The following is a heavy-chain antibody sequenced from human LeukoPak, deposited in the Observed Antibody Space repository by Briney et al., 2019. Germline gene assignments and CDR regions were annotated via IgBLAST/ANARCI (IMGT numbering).Heavy chain of an antibody. CDR3: ARDQYSYAHAAH. CDR1: GFTVSSNY. V-gene: IGHV3-66*01. D-gene: IGHD5-18*01. CDR2: IYSGGTT. J-gene: IGHJ4*02. Sequence: GRSLRLSCAASGFTVSSNYMSWVRQAPGKGLEWVSVIYSGGTTYYADSVKGRFTISRDNSKNTLHLQMNSLRAEDTAVYYCARDQYSYAHAAHWGQGTLVTVSS.